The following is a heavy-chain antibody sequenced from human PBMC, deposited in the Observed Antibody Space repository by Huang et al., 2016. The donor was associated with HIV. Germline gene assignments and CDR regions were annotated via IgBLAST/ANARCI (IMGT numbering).Heavy chain of an antibody. CDR1: GVTFSGYA. V-gene: IGHV3-23*01. D-gene: IGHD3-3*01. CDR2: ISSNGETS. CDR3: AKGRATILDRLDS. Sequence: EVQLLESGGGLVRPGGSLRLSCAASGVTFSGYAMSWVRQASGKGLEWVSVISSNGETSDYTDSVKGRFTISRDNSKNTVSMQMHSLRVEDTAVYYCAKGRATILDRLDSWGQGTLVTVSS. J-gene: IGHJ4*02.